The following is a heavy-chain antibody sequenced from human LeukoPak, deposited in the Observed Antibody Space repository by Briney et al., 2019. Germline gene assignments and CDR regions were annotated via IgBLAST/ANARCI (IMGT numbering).Heavy chain of an antibody. CDR1: GDSVSSNSAA. D-gene: IGHD2-15*01. V-gene: IGHV6-1*01. CDR2: TYYRSKWYN. CDR3: ARNIVVVVAATPGYGMDV. Sequence: SQTLSLTCAISGDSVSSNSAAWNWIRQSPSRGLEWLGRTYYRSKWYNDYAVPVKSRITINPDTSKNQFSLQLNSVTPEDTAVYYCARNIVVVVAATPGYGMDVWGKGTTVTVSS. J-gene: IGHJ6*04.